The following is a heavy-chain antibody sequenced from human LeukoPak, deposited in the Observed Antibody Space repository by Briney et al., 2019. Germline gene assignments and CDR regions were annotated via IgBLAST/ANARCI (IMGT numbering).Heavy chain of an antibody. V-gene: IGHV3-30*18. Sequence: GGSLRLSCAASGFTFSSYGMRWVRQAPGKGLEWVAVISYDGSNKYYADSVKGRFTISRDNSKNTLYLQMNSLRAEDTAVYYCAKVKIAAASHFDYWGQGTLVTVSS. CDR2: ISYDGSNK. CDR3: AKVKIAAASHFDY. D-gene: IGHD6-13*01. J-gene: IGHJ4*02. CDR1: GFTFSSYG.